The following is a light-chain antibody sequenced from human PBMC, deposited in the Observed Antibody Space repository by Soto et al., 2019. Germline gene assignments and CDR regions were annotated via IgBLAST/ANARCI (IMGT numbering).Light chain of an antibody. CDR3: QQRSNRPPLT. CDR1: QSVGSY. V-gene: IGKV3-11*01. Sequence: EIVLKQSPATLSLSPGERATLSCTASQSVGSYLAWYQQRPGQAPRLLIYDASNRATGIPARFSGSGSGTDFTLTISSLEPEDFAVFYCQQRSNRPPLTFGGGTKVEIK. J-gene: IGKJ4*01. CDR2: DAS.